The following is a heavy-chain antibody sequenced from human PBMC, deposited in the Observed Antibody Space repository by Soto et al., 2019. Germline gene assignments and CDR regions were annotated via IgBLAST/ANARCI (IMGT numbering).Heavy chain of an antibody. CDR1: GFTFSSYA. D-gene: IGHD3-16*02. Sequence: PGGSLRLSCAASGFTFSSYAMSWVRQAPGKGLEWVSAISGSGGSTYYADSVKGRFTISRDNSKNTLYLQMNSLRAEDTAVYYCAGDYDYIWGSYRSFDYWGQGTLVTVSS. V-gene: IGHV3-23*01. J-gene: IGHJ4*02. CDR3: AGDYDYIWGSYRSFDY. CDR2: ISGSGGST.